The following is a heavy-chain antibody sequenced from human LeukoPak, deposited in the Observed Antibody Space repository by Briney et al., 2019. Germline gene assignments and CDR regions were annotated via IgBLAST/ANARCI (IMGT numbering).Heavy chain of an antibody. CDR3: ARANWWELYGDDY. CDR2: ISAYNGNT. Sequence: ASVTVSCKASGGTFSRYAISWVRQAPGQGLEWMGWISAYNGNTNYAQKLQGRVTMTRNTSISTAYMELSSLRSEDTAVYYCARANWWELYGDDYWGQGTLVTVSS. CDR1: GGTFSRYA. V-gene: IGHV1-18*01. D-gene: IGHD1-26*01. J-gene: IGHJ4*02.